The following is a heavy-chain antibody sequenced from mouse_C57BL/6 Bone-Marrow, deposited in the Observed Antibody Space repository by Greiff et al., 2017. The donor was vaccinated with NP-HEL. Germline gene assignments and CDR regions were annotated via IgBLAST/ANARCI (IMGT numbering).Heavy chain of an antibody. CDR3: ARPRRDAMDY. CDR1: GYTFTSYW. CDR2: IHPNSGST. V-gene: IGHV1-64*01. D-gene: IGHD3-3*01. J-gene: IGHJ4*01. Sequence: QVQLQQPGAELVKPGASVKLSCKASGYTFTSYWMHWVKQRPGQGLEWIGMIHPNSGSTNYNEKFKSKATLTVDKSSSTAYMRLSSLTSEDSAVYYCARPRRDAMDYWGQGTSVTVSS.